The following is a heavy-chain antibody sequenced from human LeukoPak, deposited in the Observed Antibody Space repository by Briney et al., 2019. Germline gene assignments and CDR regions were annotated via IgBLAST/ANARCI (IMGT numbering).Heavy chain of an antibody. V-gene: IGHV3-23*01. Sequence: PGGSLRLSCAASGFTFSSYAMSWVRQAPGKGLEWVSSVTGNGDNTFHADSVKGRFTISRDNSKNMLYLQMNSLRAEDTAVYYCARVRSGYYYPYYYYGMDVWGQGTTVTVSS. CDR2: VTGNGDNT. D-gene: IGHD3-22*01. J-gene: IGHJ6*02. CDR3: ARVRSGYYYPYYYYGMDV. CDR1: GFTFSSYA.